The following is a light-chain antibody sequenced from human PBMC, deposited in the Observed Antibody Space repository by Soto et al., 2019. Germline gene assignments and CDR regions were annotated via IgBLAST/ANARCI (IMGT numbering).Light chain of an antibody. J-gene: IGLJ1*01. V-gene: IGLV2-8*01. Sequence: QSALTQPPSASGSPGQSVTISCTGTSSDVGGYDYVSWYQQYPGKAPKLMIYEVSKRPSGVPDRFSGSKSGNTASLTVSGLQAEDEADYYCSSYGGSDNFYAFGTWTKVTVL. CDR2: EVS. CDR1: SSDVGGYDY. CDR3: SSYGGSDNFYA.